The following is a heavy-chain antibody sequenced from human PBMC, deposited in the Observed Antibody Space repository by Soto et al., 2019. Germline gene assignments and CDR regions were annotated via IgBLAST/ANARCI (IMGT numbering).Heavy chain of an antibody. V-gene: IGHV3-30*18. Sequence: GGSLRLSCAASGFTFSNYAMHWVRQAPGKGLEWVALTSYDGNNEYYTDSVKGRFTISRDNSKNTLFLQMNSPRPEDTAVYYCAKDKGVFNWATSYFDYWGQGALVNVS. CDR3: AKDKGVFNWATSYFDY. CDR1: GFTFSNYA. J-gene: IGHJ4*02. CDR2: TSYDGNNE. D-gene: IGHD1-1*01.